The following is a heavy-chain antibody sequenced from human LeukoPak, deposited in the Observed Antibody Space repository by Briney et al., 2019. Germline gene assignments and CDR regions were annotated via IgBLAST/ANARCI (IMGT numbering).Heavy chain of an antibody. CDR1: GGTFSSYA. CDR3: ARVEMATMAFDY. D-gene: IGHD5-24*01. J-gene: IGHJ4*02. Sequence: SVKVSCKASGGTFSSYAISWVRQAPGQGLEWMGGIIPIFGTANYAQKFQGRVTITADKSTSTAYMELSSLRSEDTAVYYCARVEMATMAFDYWGQGTLVTVSS. CDR2: IIPIFGTA. V-gene: IGHV1-69*06.